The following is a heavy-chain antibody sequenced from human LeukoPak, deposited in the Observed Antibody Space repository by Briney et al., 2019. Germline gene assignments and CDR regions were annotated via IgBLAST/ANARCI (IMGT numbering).Heavy chain of an antibody. Sequence: GGSLRLSCTASGFTFGDYAMSWVRQAPGKGLEWVGFIRSKAYGGTTKYAASVKGRFTISRDDSKSIAYLQMNSLKTEDTAVYYCTRGSLYDYVWGSYRYEGPYYFDYWGQGTLVTVSS. CDR2: IRSKAYGGTT. CDR1: GFTFGDYA. CDR3: TRGSLYDYVWGSYRYEGPYYFDY. V-gene: IGHV3-49*04. J-gene: IGHJ4*02. D-gene: IGHD3-16*02.